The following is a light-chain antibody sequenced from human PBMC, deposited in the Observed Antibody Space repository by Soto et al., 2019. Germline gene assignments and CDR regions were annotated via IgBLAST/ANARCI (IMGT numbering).Light chain of an antibody. J-gene: IGKJ4*01. CDR1: QSISSY. CDR3: QQLNTYPLT. Sequence: DIQMTQSPSSLSASVGDRVTITCRASQSISSYLNWYQQKPGKAPKLLIYAAPTLQSVVPSRFSGSASGTEFTLTISSLQPEDFATYYCQQLNTYPLTFGGGTKVEIK. CDR2: AAP. V-gene: IGKV1-9*01.